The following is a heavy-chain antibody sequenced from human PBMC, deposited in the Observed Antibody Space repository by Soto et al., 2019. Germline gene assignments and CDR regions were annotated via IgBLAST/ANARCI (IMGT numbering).Heavy chain of an antibody. CDR2: IKSKTDGGTT. V-gene: IGHV3-15*07. J-gene: IGHJ6*03. D-gene: IGHD3-3*01. Sequence: GGSLRLSCAASGFTFSNAWMNWVRQAPGKGLEWVGRIKSKTDGGTTDYAAPVKGRFTISRDDSKNTLYLQMNSLRAEDTAVYYCAREVRRFFGVTDVGYMDVWGKGTMVTVSS. CDR3: AREVRRFFGVTDVGYMDV. CDR1: GFTFSNAW.